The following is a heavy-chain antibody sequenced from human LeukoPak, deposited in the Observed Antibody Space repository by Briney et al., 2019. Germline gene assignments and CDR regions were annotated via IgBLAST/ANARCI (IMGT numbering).Heavy chain of an antibody. CDR3: ARESFGLDV. Sequence: SETLSLTCTVSGGHIDSFFWNWIRQHPGKGLEWIGYSSYSGSTYYNPSLKSRVTISVDTSKNQFSLKLSSVTAADTAVYYCARESFGLDVWGQGTTVTVSS. CDR1: GGHIDSFF. J-gene: IGHJ6*02. CDR2: SSYSGST. V-gene: IGHV4-31*03.